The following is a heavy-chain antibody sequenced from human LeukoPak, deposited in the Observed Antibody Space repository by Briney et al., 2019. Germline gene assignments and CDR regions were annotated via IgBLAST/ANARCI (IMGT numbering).Heavy chain of an antibody. CDR2: ISGDGVST. Sequence: GGSLRLSCAASGFTLADNAMHWVRQAPGKGLGWVSLISGDGVSTYYADSVKGRFTISTDNSKNSLYLQMNSMRTEDTALYYCAKATVDTAMHDGYWGQGTLVTVSS. V-gene: IGHV3-43*02. D-gene: IGHD5-18*01. CDR3: AKATVDTAMHDGY. CDR1: GFTLADNA. J-gene: IGHJ4*02.